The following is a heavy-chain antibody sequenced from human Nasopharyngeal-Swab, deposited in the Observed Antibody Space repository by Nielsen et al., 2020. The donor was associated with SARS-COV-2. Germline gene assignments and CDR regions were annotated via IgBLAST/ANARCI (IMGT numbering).Heavy chain of an antibody. J-gene: IGHJ4*02. CDR1: GFTFSNAW. D-gene: IGHD1-26*01. CDR2: IKSKTDGGTT. Sequence: GESLKISCAASGFTFSNAWMSWVRQAPGKGLEWVGRIKSKTDGGTTDYAAPVKGRFTISRDDSKNTLYLQMNSLKTEDTAVYYCTTALPQLYTWWEPLLGDLDYWGQGTLVTVSS. CDR3: TTALPQLYTWWEPLLGDLDY. V-gene: IGHV3-15*01.